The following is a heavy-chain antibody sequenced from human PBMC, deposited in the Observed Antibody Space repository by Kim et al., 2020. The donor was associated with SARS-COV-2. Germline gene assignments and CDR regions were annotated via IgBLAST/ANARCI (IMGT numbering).Heavy chain of an antibody. V-gene: IGHV4-31*03. D-gene: IGHD3-3*01. J-gene: IGHJ6*02. CDR1: GGSISSGGYY. CDR2: IYYSGST. CDR3: ARDLKNYDFWSGYYENQLYGMDV. Sequence: SETLSLTCTVSGGSISSGGYYWSWIRQHPGKGLEWIGYIYYSGSTYYNPSLKSRVTISVDTSKNQFSLKLSSVTAADTAVYYCARDLKNYDFWSGYYENQLYGMDVWGQGTTVTVSS.